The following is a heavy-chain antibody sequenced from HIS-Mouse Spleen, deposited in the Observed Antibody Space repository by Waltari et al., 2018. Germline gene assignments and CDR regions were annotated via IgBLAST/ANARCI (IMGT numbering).Heavy chain of an antibody. CDR3: AKDRGSQFDY. Sequence: QVQLVESGGGVVQPGRSLRLSCAASGFTFSSYGMHWVRQAPGKGGEWVAVRSYDGSNKYYADSGKGRFTISRDNSKNTLYLQMNSLRAEDTAVYYCAKDRGSQFDYWGQGTLVTVSS. V-gene: IGHV3-30*18. CDR2: RSYDGSNK. CDR1: GFTFSSYG. D-gene: IGHD1-26*01. J-gene: IGHJ4*02.